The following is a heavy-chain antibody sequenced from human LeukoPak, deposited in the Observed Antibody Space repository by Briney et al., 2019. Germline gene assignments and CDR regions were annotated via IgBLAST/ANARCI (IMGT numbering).Heavy chain of an antibody. CDR1: GFTFNNYW. D-gene: IGHD6-19*01. CDR2: INTDGSST. CDR3: ARALAVTGTGGFDP. Sequence: GGSLRLSCTASGFTFNNYWMHWIRQAPGKGPVWVSRINTDGSSTSYADSVKGRFTISRDNAKNTLYLQMNSLRAEDTAVYYCARALAVTGTGGFDPWGQGTLVTVSS. J-gene: IGHJ5*02. V-gene: IGHV3-74*01.